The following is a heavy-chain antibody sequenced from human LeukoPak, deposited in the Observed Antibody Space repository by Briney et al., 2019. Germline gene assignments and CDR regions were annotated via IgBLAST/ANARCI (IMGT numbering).Heavy chain of an antibody. Sequence: SETLSLTCAVYGGSFSGYYWSWIRQPPGKGLEWIGEINHSGSTNYNPSLKSRVTISIDTSKNQFSLKVNSVTAADTAVYYCARGSGGSYSGSFDYWGQGTLVTVSS. CDR3: ARGSGGSYSGSFDY. CDR1: GGSFSGYY. D-gene: IGHD1-26*01. CDR2: INHSGST. J-gene: IGHJ4*02. V-gene: IGHV4-34*01.